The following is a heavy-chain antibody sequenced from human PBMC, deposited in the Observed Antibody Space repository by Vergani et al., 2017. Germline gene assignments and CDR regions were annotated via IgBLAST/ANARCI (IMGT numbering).Heavy chain of an antibody. CDR1: GGSISSYY. CDR2: IYYSGST. CDR3: ARDKYDFWSGYQYYYYGMDV. J-gene: IGHJ6*02. V-gene: IGHV4-59*01. D-gene: IGHD3-3*01. Sequence: QVQLQESGPGLVKPSETLSLTCTVSGGSISSYYWSWIRQPPGKGLEWIGYIYYSGSTNYNPSLKSRVTISVDTSKNQFSLKLSSVTAADTAVYYCARDKYDFWSGYQYYYYGMDVWGQGP.